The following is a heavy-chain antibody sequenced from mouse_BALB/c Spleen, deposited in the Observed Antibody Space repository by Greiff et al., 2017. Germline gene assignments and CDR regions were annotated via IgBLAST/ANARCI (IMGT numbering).Heavy chain of an antibody. V-gene: IGHV3-6*02. J-gene: IGHJ4*01. D-gene: IGHD2-1*01. CDR3: ARVYGNYYAMDY. CDR1: GYSITSGYY. CDR2: ISYDGSN. Sequence: EVKLQESGPGLVKPSQSLSLTCSVTGYSITSGYYWNWIRQFPGNKLEWMGYISYDGSNNYIPSLKNRISITRDTSKNQFFLKLNSVTTEDTATYYCARVYGNYYAMDYWGQGTSVTVSS.